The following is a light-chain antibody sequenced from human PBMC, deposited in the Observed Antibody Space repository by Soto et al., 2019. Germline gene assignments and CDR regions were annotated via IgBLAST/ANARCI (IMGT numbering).Light chain of an antibody. CDR1: GSNIGAGYD. CDR2: ANN. J-gene: IGLJ1*01. CDR3: QSYDTSLSSYV. Sequence: QSALTQPPSVSGAPGQRVTISCTGSGSNIGAGYDVHWYQQLPGTAPKLLIYANNDRPSGVPDRFSGSKSGTSASLAITGLRAEDEADYYCQSYDTSLSSYVFGTGTKVTVL. V-gene: IGLV1-40*01.